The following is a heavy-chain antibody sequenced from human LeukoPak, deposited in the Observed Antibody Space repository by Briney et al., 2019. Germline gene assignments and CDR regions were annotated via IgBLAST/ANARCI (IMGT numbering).Heavy chain of an antibody. CDR3: ATGGSSWNEY. V-gene: IGHV4-38-2*02. J-gene: IGHJ4*02. D-gene: IGHD6-13*01. CDR2: IYHSGST. CDR1: GYSISSGYY. Sequence: PSETLSLTCTVSGYSISSGYYWGWIRQPPGKGLEWIGSIYHSGSTYYNPSLKSRVTISVDTSKNQFSLKLSSVTAADTAVYYCATGGSSWNEYWGQGTLVTVSS.